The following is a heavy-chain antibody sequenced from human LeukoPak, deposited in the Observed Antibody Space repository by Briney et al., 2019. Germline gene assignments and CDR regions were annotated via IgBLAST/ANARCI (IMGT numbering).Heavy chain of an antibody. D-gene: IGHD5-18*01. V-gene: IGHV4-34*01. CDR1: GGSFSGYY. Sequence: PSETLSLTCAVYGGSFSGYYWSWIRQPPGKGLEWIGEINHSGSTNYNPSLKSRVTISVDTSKNQFSLKLSSVTAADTAVYYCARGADSYGHFDYWGQGTLVTVSS. CDR2: INHSGST. CDR3: ARGADSYGHFDY. J-gene: IGHJ4*02.